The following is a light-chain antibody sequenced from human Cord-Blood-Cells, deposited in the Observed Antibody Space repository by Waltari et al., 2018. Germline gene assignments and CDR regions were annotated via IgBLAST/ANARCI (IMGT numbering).Light chain of an antibody. Sequence: DIQMSQSPSSLSASVGDRVTITCRASQSISSNLNWYQQKPGKAPKLLIYAASSLQSGVPSRFSGSGSETDFTLTISSLQPEDFATDYCQQSYSTPPYTFGQGTKLEIK. CDR3: QQSYSTPPYT. CDR2: AAS. CDR1: QSISSN. J-gene: IGKJ2*01. V-gene: IGKV1-39*01.